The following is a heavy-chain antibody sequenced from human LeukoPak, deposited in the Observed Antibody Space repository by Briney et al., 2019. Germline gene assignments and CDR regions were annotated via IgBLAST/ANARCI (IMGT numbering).Heavy chain of an antibody. CDR3: ARTLTVTTGWFDP. CDR1: GYTFTGYY. J-gene: IGHJ5*02. D-gene: IGHD4-17*01. Sequence: ASVKVSCKASGYTFTGYYMHWVRQAPGQGLEWMGWISPNSGGTAYVQKFQGRVTMSRDTSISTAYMELSRLRSDDTAVYYCARTLTVTTGWFDPWGQGTLVTVSS. V-gene: IGHV1-2*02. CDR2: ISPNSGGT.